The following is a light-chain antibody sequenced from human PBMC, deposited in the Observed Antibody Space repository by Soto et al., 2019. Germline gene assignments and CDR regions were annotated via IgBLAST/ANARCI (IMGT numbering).Light chain of an antibody. CDR3: QQYNNWPPWT. CDR1: QSVSGN. CDR2: GAS. Sequence: EIVMTQSPTTLSVSPGERATLSCRASQSVSGNLAWYQQRPGQAPRLLIYGASTRATGIPARFSGSGSGTEFTLTISSLQSEDFAVYYCQQYNNWPPWTFGQGTKVEIK. V-gene: IGKV3-15*01. J-gene: IGKJ1*01.